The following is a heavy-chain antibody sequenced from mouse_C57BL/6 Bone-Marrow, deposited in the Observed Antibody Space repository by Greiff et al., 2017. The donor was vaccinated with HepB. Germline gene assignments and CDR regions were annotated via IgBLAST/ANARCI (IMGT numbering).Heavy chain of an antibody. CDR1: GYSFTGYF. Sequence: EVQLQQSGPELVKPGDSVKISCKASGYSFTGYFMNWVMQSHGKSLEWIGRINPYNGDTFYNQKFKGKATLTVDKSSSTAHMELRSLTSEDSAVYYCARHGSSPPFDDWGQGTTLTVSS. V-gene: IGHV1-20*01. J-gene: IGHJ2*01. CDR3: ARHGSSPPFDD. D-gene: IGHD1-1*01. CDR2: INPYNGDT.